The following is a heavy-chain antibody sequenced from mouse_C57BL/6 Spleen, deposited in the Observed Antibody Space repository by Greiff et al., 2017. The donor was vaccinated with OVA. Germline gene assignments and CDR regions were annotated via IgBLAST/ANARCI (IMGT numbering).Heavy chain of an antibody. CDR2: IDPENGDT. Sequence: VQLKQSGAELVRPGASVKLSCTASGFNIKDDYMHWVKQRPEQGLEWIGWIDPENGDTEYASKFQGKATITADTSSNTAYLQLSSLTSENTAVYYCTTAQATGFFAYWGQGTLVTVSA. J-gene: IGHJ3*01. D-gene: IGHD3-2*02. CDR1: GFNIKDDY. CDR3: TTAQATGFFAY. V-gene: IGHV14-4*01.